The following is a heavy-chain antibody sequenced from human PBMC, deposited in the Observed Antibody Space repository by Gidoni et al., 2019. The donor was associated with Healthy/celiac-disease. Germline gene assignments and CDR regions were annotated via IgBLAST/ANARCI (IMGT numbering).Heavy chain of an antibody. CDR2: IYYSGST. V-gene: IGHV4-39*01. CDR1: GGSISSSSYY. J-gene: IGHJ4*02. CDR3: ARLLAVVRGVIHPRDY. Sequence: QLQLQESGPGLVKTSETLSLTCTVSGGSISSSSYYWGWIRQPPGKGLEWIGSIYYSGSTYYNPSLKSRVTISVDTSKNQFSLKLSSVTAADTAVYYCARLLAVVRGVIHPRDYWGQGTLVTVSS. D-gene: IGHD3-10*01.